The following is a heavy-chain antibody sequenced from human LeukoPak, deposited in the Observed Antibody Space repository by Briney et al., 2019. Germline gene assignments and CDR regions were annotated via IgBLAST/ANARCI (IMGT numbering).Heavy chain of an antibody. Sequence: PGGSLRLSCAASGFTFSSYGMHWVRQAPGKGLEWVAFIRYDGSNKYYADSVKGRFTISRDNSKNTLYLQMNSLRAEDTAVYYCALRGYSSTYYFDYWGQGTLVTVSS. CDR2: IRYDGSNK. D-gene: IGHD5-18*01. CDR3: ALRGYSSTYYFDY. V-gene: IGHV3-30*02. CDR1: GFTFSSYG. J-gene: IGHJ4*02.